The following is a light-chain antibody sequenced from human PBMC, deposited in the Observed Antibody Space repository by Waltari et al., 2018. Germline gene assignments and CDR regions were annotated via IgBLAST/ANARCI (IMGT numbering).Light chain of an antibody. V-gene: IGKV4-1*01. J-gene: IGKJ1*01. Sequence: DIVMTQSPDSLAVSLGERATIDCKSSQSGFYSSDNKNYLAWYQHKPGQPPKLLFYWAATRESGVPDRFSASGSGTDFTLTISNLQAEDVAVYYCQQYYRSRTFGQGAKVEIK. CDR3: QQYYRSRT. CDR2: WAA. CDR1: QSGFYSSDNKNY.